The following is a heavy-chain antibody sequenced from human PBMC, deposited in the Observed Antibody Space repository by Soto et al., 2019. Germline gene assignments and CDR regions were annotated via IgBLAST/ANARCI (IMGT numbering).Heavy chain of an antibody. CDR2: IDPSDSYT. Sequence: PGGSLRLSCAASGFTFSTYWMDWVRQTPGKGLEWMGRIDPSDSYTNYSPSFQGHVTISADKSISTAYLQWSSLKASDTAMYYCATPSPYSSSPRGAFDIWGQGTMVTVSS. CDR1: GFTFSTYW. CDR3: ATPSPYSSSPRGAFDI. J-gene: IGHJ3*02. V-gene: IGHV5-10-1*01. D-gene: IGHD6-6*01.